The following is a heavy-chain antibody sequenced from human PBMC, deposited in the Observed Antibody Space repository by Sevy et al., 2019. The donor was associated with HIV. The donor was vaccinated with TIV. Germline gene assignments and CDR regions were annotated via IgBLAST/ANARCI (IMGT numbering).Heavy chain of an antibody. V-gene: IGHV4-38-2*02. CDR2: IYLTGTT. D-gene: IGHD3-16*02. CDR3: ARVLLRLGELSSMDS. J-gene: IGHJ4*02. CDR1: GFSISSGYF. Sequence: SETLSLTCSVSGFSISSGYFWGWVRQPPGKGLEWIGSIYLTGTTYYNPSLKGRVTISVDTSKNQISLGLSSVTAADAAVYYCARVLLRLGELSSMDSWGQGTPVTVSS.